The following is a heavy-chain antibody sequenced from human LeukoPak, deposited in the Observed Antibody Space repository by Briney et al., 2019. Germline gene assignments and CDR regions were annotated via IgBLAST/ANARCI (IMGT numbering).Heavy chain of an antibody. D-gene: IGHD3-10*01. Sequence: ASVKVSCKASGCTFTSYGISWVRQAPGQGLEWMGWISAYNGNTNYAQKLQGRVTMTTDTSTSTAYMELRSLRSDDTAVYYCAREARYGSGSYYGYWGQGTLVTVSS. CDR2: ISAYNGNT. V-gene: IGHV1-18*01. CDR1: GCTFTSYG. CDR3: AREARYGSGSYYGY. J-gene: IGHJ4*02.